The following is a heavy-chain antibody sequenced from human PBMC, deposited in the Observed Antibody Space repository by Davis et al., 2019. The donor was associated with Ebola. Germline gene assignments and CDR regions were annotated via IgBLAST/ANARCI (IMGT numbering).Heavy chain of an antibody. CDR1: GFTFSIYS. V-gene: IGHV3-23*01. J-gene: IGHJ5*02. Sequence: GESLKISCAASGFTFSIYSMTWVRQAPGKGLERVSAILASGTSTYYADSVKGRFTISRDNSKNTLDLQMNSLRAEDTAVYYWARVHGVNRIERFDPWGQGTLVTVAS. CDR3: ARVHGVNRIERFDP. CDR2: ILASGTST. D-gene: IGHD2-15*01.